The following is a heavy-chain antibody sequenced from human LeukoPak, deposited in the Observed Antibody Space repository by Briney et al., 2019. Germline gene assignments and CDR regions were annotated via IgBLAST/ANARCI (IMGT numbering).Heavy chain of an antibody. D-gene: IGHD4-17*01. J-gene: IGHJ4*02. CDR1: GGTFSTYA. CDR3: ARDEDYGIFVNIDY. CDR2: IIPMFGTA. Sequence: ASVKVSCKTSGGTFSTYAITWVRQTPGQGLEWMGGIIPMFGTANYAQKFQDRVTITADKSTSTAYMELSSLRSEDTAVYYCARDEDYGIFVNIDYWGQGTLVTVSS. V-gene: IGHV1-69*06.